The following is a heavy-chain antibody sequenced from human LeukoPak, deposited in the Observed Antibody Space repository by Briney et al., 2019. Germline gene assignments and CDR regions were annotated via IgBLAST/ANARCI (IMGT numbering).Heavy chain of an antibody. D-gene: IGHD5-18*01. CDR3: ARDEWLDTAMVPLHC. J-gene: IGHJ4*02. Sequence: SETLSLTCTVSGGSFSSGSYYWSWIRQPPGKGLEWIGYIYYSGSTNYNPSLKSRVTISVDTSKNQFSLKLSSVTAADTAVYYCARDEWLDTAMVPLHCWGQGTLVTVSS. CDR1: GGSFSSGSYY. CDR2: IYYSGST. V-gene: IGHV4-61*01.